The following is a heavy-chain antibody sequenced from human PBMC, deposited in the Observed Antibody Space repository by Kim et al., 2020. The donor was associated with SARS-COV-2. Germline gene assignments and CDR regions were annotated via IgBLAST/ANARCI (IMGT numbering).Heavy chain of an antibody. D-gene: IGHD3-10*01. V-gene: IGHV3-9*01. CDR3: AKDMGPADYYGSGSLFDY. Sequence: GGSLRLSCAASGFTFDDYAMHWVRQAPGKGLEWVSGISWNSGSIGYADSVKGRFTISRDNAKNSLYLQMNSLRAEDTALYYCAKDMGPADYYGSGSLFDYWGQGTLVTVSS. CDR2: ISWNSGSI. J-gene: IGHJ4*02. CDR1: GFTFDDYA.